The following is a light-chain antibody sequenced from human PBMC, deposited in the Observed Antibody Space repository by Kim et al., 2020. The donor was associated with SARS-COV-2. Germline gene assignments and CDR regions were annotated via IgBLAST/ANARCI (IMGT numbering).Light chain of an antibody. CDR2: GAS. CDR3: QQYSSYPIT. Sequence: DIQMTQSPSSLSASVGDRVTITCRASQGINNYLAWFQQKQGKAPKSLIYGASSLQIGVPSKFSGSGSGTDFNLTIISLQTEDFATYYCQQYSSYPITFGQGTRLEIK. J-gene: IGKJ5*01. CDR1: QGINNY. V-gene: IGKV1-16*02.